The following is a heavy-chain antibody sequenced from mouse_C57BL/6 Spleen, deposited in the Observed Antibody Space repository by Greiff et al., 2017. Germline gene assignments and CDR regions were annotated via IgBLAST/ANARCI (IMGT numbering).Heavy chain of an antibody. D-gene: IGHD2-3*01. J-gene: IGHJ3*01. Sequence: QVQLQQPGAELVMPGASVKLSCKASGYTFTSYWMHWVKQRPGQGLEWIGEIDPSDSYTNYNQKFKGKSTLTVDKSSSTAYMQLSSLTSEDSAVYYCARKIGYDLAWFAYWGQGTLVTVSA. CDR1: GYTFTSYW. CDR2: IDPSDSYT. V-gene: IGHV1-69*01. CDR3: ARKIGYDLAWFAY.